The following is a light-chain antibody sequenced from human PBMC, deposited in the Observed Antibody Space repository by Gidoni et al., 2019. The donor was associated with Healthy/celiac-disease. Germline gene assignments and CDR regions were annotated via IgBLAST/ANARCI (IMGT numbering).Light chain of an antibody. V-gene: IGLV2-14*01. CDR2: DVS. CDR3: SSYTSSSTSVV. J-gene: IGLJ2*01. CDR1: SSDVGGYNY. Sequence: QSALTPPASVSGSPGQSITISCTGTSSDVGGYNYVSWYQQHPGKAPKLMIDDVSNRPSGVSNRVSGSKSGNTASLTISGLQAEDEADYYCSSYTSSSTSVVFGGGTKLTVL.